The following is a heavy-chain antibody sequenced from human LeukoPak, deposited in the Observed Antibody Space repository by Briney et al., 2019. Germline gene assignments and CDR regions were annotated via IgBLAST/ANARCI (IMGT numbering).Heavy chain of an antibody. CDR2: IKQDGSEK. CDR1: GFTFSSYW. J-gene: IGHJ4*02. Sequence: GGSLRLSCAASGFTFSSYWMSWVRQAPGKGLEWVANIKQDGSEKYYVDSVKGRFTISRDNAKNSLYLQTNSLRAEDTAVYYCASRTYYDFWSGYSPFDYWGQGTLVTVSS. D-gene: IGHD3-3*01. CDR3: ASRTYYDFWSGYSPFDY. V-gene: IGHV3-7*01.